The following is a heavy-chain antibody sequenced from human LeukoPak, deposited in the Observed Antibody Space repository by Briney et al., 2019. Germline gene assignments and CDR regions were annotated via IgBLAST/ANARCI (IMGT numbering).Heavy chain of an antibody. CDR1: GFTFSSYA. Sequence: GGSLRLSCAASGFTFSSYAMSWVRQAPGKGLEWVSAMSGSGGSTYYADSVKGRFTISRDNSKNTLYLQMNSLRAEDTAVYYCANDHTTMVREVHYYYGMDVWGQGTTVTVSS. D-gene: IGHD3-10*01. V-gene: IGHV3-23*01. CDR3: ANDHTTMVREVHYYYGMDV. J-gene: IGHJ6*02. CDR2: MSGSGGST.